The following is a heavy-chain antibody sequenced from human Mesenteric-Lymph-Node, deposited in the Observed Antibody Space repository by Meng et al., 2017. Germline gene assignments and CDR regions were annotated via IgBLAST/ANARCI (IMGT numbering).Heavy chain of an antibody. CDR1: GGSISTYY. J-gene: IGHJ6*02. CDR3: ARYCSGGSCGYYYYGMDV. D-gene: IGHD2-15*01. V-gene: IGHV4-4*07. CDR2: IYASGST. Sequence: SETLSLTCTVSGGSISTYYWSWVRQPAGKGLEWIGRIYASGSTTYNPSLKSRVTMSVDASKNQFSLKLSSVTAADTAVDYCARYCSGGSCGYYYYGMDVWGQGTTVTVSS.